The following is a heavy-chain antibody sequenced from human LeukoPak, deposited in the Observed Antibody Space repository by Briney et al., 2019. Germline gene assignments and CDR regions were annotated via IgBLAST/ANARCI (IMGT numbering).Heavy chain of an antibody. CDR1: GGSISGYY. CDR3: ARGSGWYFL. V-gene: IGHV4-59*01. CDR2: VYYSGTT. D-gene: IGHD6-19*01. J-gene: IGHJ4*02. Sequence: PSETLSLTFTVSGGSISGYYWTWIRQPPGKGLEWIGYVYYSGTTNYNPSLQSRVTISVDRSKNQLSLELSSVTAADTAVYYCARGSGWYFLWGQGTLVTVSS.